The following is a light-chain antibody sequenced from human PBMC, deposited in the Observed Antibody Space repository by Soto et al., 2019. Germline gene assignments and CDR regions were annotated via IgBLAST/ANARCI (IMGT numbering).Light chain of an antibody. J-gene: IGLJ1*01. CDR2: EVS. Sequence: QSVLTQPSSVSGSPGQSITISCTGTSSDVGGHNYVSWYQHHPGKAPKLMIYEVSNRPSGVSNRFSGSKSGNTASLTISGLQAEDEADYHCSSFSSTTTLYVFGTGTKVNVL. CDR1: SSDVGGHNY. CDR3: SSFSSTTTLYV. V-gene: IGLV2-14*01.